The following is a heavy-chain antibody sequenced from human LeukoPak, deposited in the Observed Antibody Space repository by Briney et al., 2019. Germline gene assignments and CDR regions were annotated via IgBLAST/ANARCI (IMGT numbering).Heavy chain of an antibody. D-gene: IGHD3-10*01. V-gene: IGHV3-30*02. J-gene: IGHJ4*02. CDR3: AKAFGSGSFDY. CDR2: IRYDGSNK. Sequence: GGSLRLSCAASGFTFSSYWMHWVRQAPGKGLEWVAFIRYDGSNKYYADSVKGRFTISRDNSKNTLSLQLNSLRAEDTAVYYCAKAFGSGSFDYWGQGTLVTVSS. CDR1: GFTFSSYW.